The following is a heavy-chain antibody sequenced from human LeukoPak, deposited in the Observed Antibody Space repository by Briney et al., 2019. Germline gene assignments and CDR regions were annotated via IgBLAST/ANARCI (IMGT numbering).Heavy chain of an antibody. CDR2: ISYDGSNK. J-gene: IGHJ4*02. CDR1: GFTFSSYG. CDR3: AKDQDFDY. Sequence: QSGGSLRLSCAASGFTFSSYGMHWVRQAPGKGLEWVAVISYDGSNKYYADSVKGRFTISRDNSKNTLYLQMNSLRAEDTAVYYCAKDQDFDYWGQGTLVTVSS. V-gene: IGHV3-30*18.